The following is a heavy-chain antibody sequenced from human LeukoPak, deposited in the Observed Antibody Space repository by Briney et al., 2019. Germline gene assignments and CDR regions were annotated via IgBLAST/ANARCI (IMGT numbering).Heavy chain of an antibody. Sequence: GGSLRLSCTASGFTFDDYAMHWVRQAPGKGLEWVSSISWNGGSIGYADSVKGRLTISRDDAKSSLYLQMNSLRPEDTALYYCVKDIAPPSSGTFDYWGQGTLVTVSS. V-gene: IGHV3-9*01. J-gene: IGHJ4*02. CDR3: VKDIAPPSSGTFDY. CDR2: ISWNGGSI. CDR1: GFTFDDYA. D-gene: IGHD6-19*01.